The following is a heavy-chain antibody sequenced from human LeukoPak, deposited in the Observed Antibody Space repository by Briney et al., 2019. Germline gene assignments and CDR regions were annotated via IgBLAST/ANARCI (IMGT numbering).Heavy chain of an antibody. V-gene: IGHV4-34*01. D-gene: IGHD3-3*01. Sequence: RASETLSLTCAVYGGSFSGYYWSWIRQPPGKGLEWIGEINHSGSTNYNPSLKSRVTISVDTSKNQFSLKLSSVTAADTAVYYCARGGFAIFGVVSAWGYYGMDVWGQGTTVTVSS. CDR3: ARGGFAIFGVVSAWGYYGMDV. J-gene: IGHJ6*02. CDR2: INHSGST. CDR1: GGSFSGYY.